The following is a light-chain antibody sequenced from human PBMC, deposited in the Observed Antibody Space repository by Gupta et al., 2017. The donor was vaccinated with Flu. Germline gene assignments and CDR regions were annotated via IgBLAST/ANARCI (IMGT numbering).Light chain of an antibody. J-gene: IGKJ4*01. CDR1: QSVFSY. CDR3: QQRANWPPLT. Sequence: EIVLTQSPATLSFSPGERATLSCRASQSVFSYLAWYQQKPGQAPRLLIYDVSNRATGVPARFSGSGSGTDFTLTISSLEPEDSAIYYCQQRANWPPLTFGGGTKVEIK. CDR2: DVS. V-gene: IGKV3-11*01.